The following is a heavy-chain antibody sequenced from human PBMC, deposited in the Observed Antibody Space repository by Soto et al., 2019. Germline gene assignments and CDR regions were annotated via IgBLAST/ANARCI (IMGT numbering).Heavy chain of an antibody. Sequence: GESLKISCAASGFTFSSYSMNWVRQAPWKGLEWVSYISSSSSTIYYADSVKGRFTISRDNAKNSLYLQMNSLRDEDTAVYYCARDFPHDYTSPLYYYHGMDVWGQGTTVTVSS. D-gene: IGHD4-4*01. CDR2: ISSSSSTI. CDR1: GFTFSSYS. J-gene: IGHJ6*02. V-gene: IGHV3-48*02. CDR3: ARDFPHDYTSPLYYYHGMDV.